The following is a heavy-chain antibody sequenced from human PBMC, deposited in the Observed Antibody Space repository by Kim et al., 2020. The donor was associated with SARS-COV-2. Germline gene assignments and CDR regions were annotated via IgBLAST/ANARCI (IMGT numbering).Heavy chain of an antibody. Sequence: GGSLRLSCAASGFTFSSYGMHWVRQAPGKGLEWVAVISYDGSNKYYADSVKGRFTISRDNSKNTLYLQMNSLRAEDTAGYYCAKGVGESNKLWLLYFDYWGQGTLVTVSS. D-gene: IGHD5-18*01. V-gene: IGHV3-30*18. J-gene: IGHJ4*02. CDR2: ISYDGSNK. CDR1: GFTFSSYG. CDR3: AKGVGESNKLWLLYFDY.